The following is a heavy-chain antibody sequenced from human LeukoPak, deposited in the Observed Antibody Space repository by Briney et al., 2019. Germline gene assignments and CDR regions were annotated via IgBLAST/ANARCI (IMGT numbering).Heavy chain of an antibody. CDR2: IIPILGIA. CDR1: GGTFSSYT. D-gene: IGHD1-26*01. J-gene: IGHJ3*02. Sequence: GSSVKVSCKASGGTFSSYTISWVRQAPGQGLEWMGRIIPILGIANYAQKFQGRVTITADKSTSTAYMELSSLRSEDTAVYYCARHQEVGATLSAFDIWGQGTMVTVSS. CDR3: ARHQEVGATLSAFDI. V-gene: IGHV1-69*02.